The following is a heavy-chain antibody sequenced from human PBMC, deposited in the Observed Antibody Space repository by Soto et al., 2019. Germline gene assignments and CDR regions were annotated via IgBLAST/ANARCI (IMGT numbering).Heavy chain of an antibody. Sequence: LSLTCTVSVGSISSYYWSWIRQPPGKGLEWIGYIYYSGSTNYNPSLKSRVTISVDTSKNQFSLKLSSVTAADTAVYYRARANAPGIAAAGTRLIWFDPWGQGTLVTVSS. CDR2: IYYSGST. D-gene: IGHD6-13*01. V-gene: IGHV4-59*01. CDR3: ARANAPGIAAAGTRLIWFDP. CDR1: VGSISSYY. J-gene: IGHJ5*02.